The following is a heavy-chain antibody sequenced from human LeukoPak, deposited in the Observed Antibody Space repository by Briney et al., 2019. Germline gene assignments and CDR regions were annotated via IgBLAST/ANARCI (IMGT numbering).Heavy chain of an antibody. CDR3: TRSDCSSGRCPGFDN. CDR2: TYYRSKWFI. V-gene: IGHV6-1*01. CDR1: GDSVSSNSAA. Sequence: SQTLSLTCGISGDSVSSNSAAWNWIRQSPSRGLEWLGRTYYRSKWFINYAPSVKSRIIINPDTPKNQVSLQLNSVTPEDTAVYYSTRSDCSSGRCPGFDNWGQGTLVTVSS. D-gene: IGHD6-19*01. J-gene: IGHJ4*02.